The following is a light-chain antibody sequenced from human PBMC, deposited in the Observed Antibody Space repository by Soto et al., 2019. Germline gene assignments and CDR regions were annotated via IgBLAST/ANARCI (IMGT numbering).Light chain of an antibody. V-gene: IGKV1-5*03. CDR2: KES. J-gene: IGKJ1*01. CDR3: QQYNDNWT. Sequence: DIQMTQSPSTLSASVGDRVTITCRASQSISSWLAWYQQKPGNAPKLLINKESTMQSGVPSRFSGSGAWTEFTIDIIRLQPVDSATYYCQQYNDNWTFGQGTKVEIK. CDR1: QSISSW.